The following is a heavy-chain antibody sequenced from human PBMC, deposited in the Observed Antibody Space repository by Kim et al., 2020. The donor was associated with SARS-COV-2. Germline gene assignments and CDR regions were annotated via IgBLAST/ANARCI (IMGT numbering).Heavy chain of an antibody. V-gene: IGHV1-3*01. J-gene: IGHJ4*02. D-gene: IGHD2-15*01. CDR3: ARDLHYPDGGKASPLWY. CDR2: INAGNGNT. CDR1: GYTFTSYA. Sequence: ASVKVSCKASGYTFTSYAMHWVRQAPGQRLEWMGWINAGNGNTKYSQKFQGRVTITRDTSASTAYMELSSLRSEDTAVYYCARDLHYPDGGKASPLWYWGQGTLVTVSS.